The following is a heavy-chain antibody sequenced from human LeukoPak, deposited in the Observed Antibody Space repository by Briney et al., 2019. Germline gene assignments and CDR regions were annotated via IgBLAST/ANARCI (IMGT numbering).Heavy chain of an antibody. CDR3: ARGYNYPHLFDY. D-gene: IGHD3-22*01. V-gene: IGHV4-39*07. J-gene: IGHJ4*02. CDR1: SGSISSTYYY. CDR2: IYYRGNT. Sequence: PSETLSLTCTVSSGSISSTYYYWGWIRQPPGKGLEWIGSIYYRGNTYYNPSLKSRVTISVDTSKNQFSLNLSSVTAADTAVYYCARGYNYPHLFDYWGQGTLVTV.